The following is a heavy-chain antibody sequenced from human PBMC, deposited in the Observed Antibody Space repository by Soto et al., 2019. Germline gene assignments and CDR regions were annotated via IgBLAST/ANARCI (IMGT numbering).Heavy chain of an antibody. D-gene: IGHD2-15*01. CDR2: VSGYIGNT. V-gene: IGHV1-18*01. J-gene: IGHJ4*02. CDR3: AISPREYCSGGNCYSDF. CDR1: GYTFSNYG. Sequence: QVQLVQSGAEVKKPGASVRVSCRTSGYTFSNYGISWVRQAPGQGLEWMGWVSGYIGNTHYARKLQGRVTRTTDTSTSTVHMDLRSLTADETAVYYCAISPREYCSGGNCYSDFWGQGTLVTVSS.